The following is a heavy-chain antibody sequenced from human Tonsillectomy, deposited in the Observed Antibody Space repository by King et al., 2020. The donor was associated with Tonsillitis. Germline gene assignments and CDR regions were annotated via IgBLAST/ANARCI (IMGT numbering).Heavy chain of an antibody. CDR3: ARGAGSSWPYYYYYMDV. D-gene: IGHD6-13*01. V-gene: IGHV3-33*08. J-gene: IGHJ6*03. CDR2: IWNDGSNK. CDR1: GFTFSSHG. Sequence: VQLVESGGGVFQPGRSLRLSCAASGFTFSSHGMHLVRQAPGKGLEWVAVIWNDGSNKYYLDSVKGRFTISRDNSNNTLHLQMSSLRAEDTAVCYCARGAGSSWPYYYYYMDVWGKGTTVTVSS.